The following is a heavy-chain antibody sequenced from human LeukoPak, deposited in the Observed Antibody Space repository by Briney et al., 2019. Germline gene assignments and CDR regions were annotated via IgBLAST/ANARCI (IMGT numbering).Heavy chain of an antibody. J-gene: IGHJ4*02. CDR2: VSFDGNSE. CDR3: AKGSAGYCSGDNCYPLDY. V-gene: IGHV3-30*18. CDR1: GFTFSRYG. D-gene: IGHD2-15*01. Sequence: PGRSLRLSCAVSGFTFSRYGMHWVRQAPGKGLEWVAVVSFDGNSEYYGDSVKGRFTISRDNSKNTLYLQMNSLRAEDTAIYYCAKGSAGYCSGDNCYPLDYWGQGTLVTVSS.